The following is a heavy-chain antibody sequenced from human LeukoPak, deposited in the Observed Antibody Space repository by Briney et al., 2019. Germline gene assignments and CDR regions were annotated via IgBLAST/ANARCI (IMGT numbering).Heavy chain of an antibody. CDR2: MNPNSGNT. CDR3: ARADGSGINYYYYYMDV. CDR1: GYTFTSYD. V-gene: IGHV1-8*03. J-gene: IGHJ6*03. D-gene: IGHD3-10*01. Sequence: ASVKVSCKASGYTFTSYDINWVRQATGQGLEWMGWMNPNSGNTGYAQKFQGRVTITRNTSISTAYMELSSLRSEDTAVYYCARADGSGINYYYYYMDVWGKGTTVTVSS.